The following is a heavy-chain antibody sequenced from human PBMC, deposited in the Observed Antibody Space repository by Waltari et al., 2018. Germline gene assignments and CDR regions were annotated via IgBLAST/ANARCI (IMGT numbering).Heavy chain of an antibody. Sequence: QVQLQESGPGLVKPSETLSLTCTVSGGSISSYYWSWIRQPPGKGLEWIGYIYYSGSTNYNPALKSRVTISIDTSKNQFSRKLSSVTAADTAVYYCARRGRGSGYTGWGQGTLVTVSS. J-gene: IGHJ4*02. D-gene: IGHD3-3*01. CDR2: IYYSGST. CDR3: ARRGRGSGYTG. CDR1: GGSISSYY. V-gene: IGHV4-59*08.